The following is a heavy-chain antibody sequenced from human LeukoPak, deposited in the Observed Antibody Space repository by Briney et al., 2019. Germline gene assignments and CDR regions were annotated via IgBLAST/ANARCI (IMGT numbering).Heavy chain of an antibody. Sequence: PSETLSLTCTVSGGSTSSYYWNWIRQPPGKGLEWIGRIYTSGSTNYNPSLKSRVTMSVDTSKNQFSLKLSSVTAADTAVYYCARDSGSYYRAEYFQHWGQGTLVTVSS. D-gene: IGHD1-26*01. J-gene: IGHJ1*01. V-gene: IGHV4-4*07. CDR1: GGSTSSYY. CDR2: IYTSGST. CDR3: ARDSGSYYRAEYFQH.